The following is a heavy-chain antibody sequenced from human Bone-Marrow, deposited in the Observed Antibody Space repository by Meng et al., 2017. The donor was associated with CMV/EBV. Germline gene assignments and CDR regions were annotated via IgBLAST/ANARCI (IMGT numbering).Heavy chain of an antibody. Sequence: GSLRLSCTVSGGAISSSSYYWGWIRQPPGKWLEWIGSIYYSGSTYYNPSLKSRVTISVDTSKNQCSLKLSSVTAADTAVYYCARDDEYYDFWSGYYYYYGMDVWAQGTTVTVSS. V-gene: IGHV4-39*07. J-gene: IGHJ6*02. CDR3: ARDDEYYDFWSGYYYYYGMDV. CDR2: IYYSGST. CDR1: GGAISSSSYY. D-gene: IGHD3-3*01.